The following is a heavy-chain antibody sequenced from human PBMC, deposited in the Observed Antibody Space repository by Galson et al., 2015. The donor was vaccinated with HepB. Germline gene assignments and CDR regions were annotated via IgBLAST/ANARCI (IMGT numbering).Heavy chain of an antibody. D-gene: IGHD3-10*01. CDR1: GGTFSSYA. V-gene: IGHV1-69*13. CDR3: ARGTTDYYGSGSPMDV. J-gene: IGHJ6*03. Sequence: SVKVSCKASGGTFSSYAISWVRQAPGQGLEWMGGIIPIFGTANYAQKFQGRVTITADESTSTAYMELSSLRSEDTAVYYCARGTTDYYGSGSPMDVWGKGTTVTVSS. CDR2: IIPIFGTA.